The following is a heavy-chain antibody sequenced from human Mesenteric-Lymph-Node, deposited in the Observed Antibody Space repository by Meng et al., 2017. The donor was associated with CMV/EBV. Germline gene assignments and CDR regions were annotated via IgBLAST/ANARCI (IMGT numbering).Heavy chain of an antibody. J-gene: IGHJ4*02. Sequence: ASVKVSCKAFGYTFTGYYVHWVRQAPGQGLEWMGWINPNSGGTNYAQKFQGRVIMTRDTSISTAYMELSRLRSDDTAVYYCARGSEKQWLVRWGQGTLVTVSS. CDR1: GYTFTGYY. CDR2: INPNSGGT. CDR3: ARGSEKQWLVR. D-gene: IGHD6-19*01. V-gene: IGHV1-2*02.